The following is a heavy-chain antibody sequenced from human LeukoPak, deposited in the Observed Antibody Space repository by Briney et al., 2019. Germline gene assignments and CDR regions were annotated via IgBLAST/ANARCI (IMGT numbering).Heavy chain of an antibody. CDR1: GFTFSDYY. J-gene: IGHJ5*02. CDR2: ISSSGSTI. D-gene: IGHD6-13*01. CDR3: AKDFLAAAPRGFDP. Sequence: GSLRLSCAASGFTFSDYYMSWIRQAPGKGLEWVSYISSSGSTIYYADSVKGRFTISRDNSKNTLYLQMNSLRAEDTAVYYCAKDFLAAAPRGFDPWGQGTLVTVSS. V-gene: IGHV3-11*01.